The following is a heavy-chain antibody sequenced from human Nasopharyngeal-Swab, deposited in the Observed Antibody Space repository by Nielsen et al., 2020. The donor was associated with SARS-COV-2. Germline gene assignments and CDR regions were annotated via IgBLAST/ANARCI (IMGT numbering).Heavy chain of an antibody. Sequence: RQAPGKGLEWIGEIYHSGSTNYNPSLKSRVTISVDTSKNQFSLKLSSVTAADTAVYYCARGLPMVRGVIRTSWFDPWGQGTLVTVSS. CDR3: ARGLPMVRGVIRTSWFDP. V-gene: IGHV4-34*01. J-gene: IGHJ5*02. CDR2: IYHSGST. D-gene: IGHD3-10*01.